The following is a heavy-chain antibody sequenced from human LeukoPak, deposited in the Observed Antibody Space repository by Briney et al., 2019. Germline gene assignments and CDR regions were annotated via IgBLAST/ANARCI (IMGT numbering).Heavy chain of an antibody. Sequence: PGGSLRLSCAASGFKFGAHYMDWVRQAPGKGLEWVGRIRNKDTKYVTEYAASGKGRFTISRDDSRDLLYLQMNSLKTEDTAMYYCTRVAPYCGGDCYSRYFDYWGQGILVSVSS. CDR2: IRNKDTKYVT. J-gene: IGHJ4*02. D-gene: IGHD2-21*02. V-gene: IGHV3-72*01. CDR1: GFKFGAHY. CDR3: TRVAPYCGGDCYSRYFDY.